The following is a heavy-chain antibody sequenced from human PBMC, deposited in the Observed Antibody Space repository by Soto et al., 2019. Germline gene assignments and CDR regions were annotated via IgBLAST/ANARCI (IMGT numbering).Heavy chain of an antibody. CDR2: ISGHNGDT. Sequence: GASVKVSCKASGYTFTSYGVSWVRQAPGQGLEWMGWISGHNGDTNYAQKLQGRVTMTTDASTSAAYMELRRLTSDDTAVYYCARDLGTMVRGATQNIYYHHGMDVWGQGTTVTVSS. CDR1: GYTFTSYG. D-gene: IGHD3-10*01. CDR3: ARDLGTMVRGATQNIYYHHGMDV. V-gene: IGHV1-18*01. J-gene: IGHJ6*02.